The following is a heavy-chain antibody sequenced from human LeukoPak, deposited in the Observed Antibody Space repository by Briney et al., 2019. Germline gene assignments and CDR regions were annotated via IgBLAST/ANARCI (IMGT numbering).Heavy chain of an antibody. CDR1: GYTFTSYG. J-gene: IGHJ3*02. CDR3: ARERSSWIRGAFDI. V-gene: IGHV1-18*04. Sequence: ASVKVSCKASGYTFTSYGISWVRQAPGQGLEWMGWISAYNGNTNYAQKLQGRVTMTTDTSTSTAYMELRSLRAEDTAVYYCARERSSWIRGAFDIWGQGTMVTVSS. CDR2: ISAYNGNT. D-gene: IGHD6-13*01.